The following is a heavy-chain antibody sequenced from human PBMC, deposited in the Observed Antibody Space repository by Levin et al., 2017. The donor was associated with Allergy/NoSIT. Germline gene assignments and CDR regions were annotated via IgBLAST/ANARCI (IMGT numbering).Heavy chain of an antibody. J-gene: IGHJ3*02. CDR1: GFTFSSYG. Sequence: QPGGSLRLSCAASGFTFSSYGMHWVRQAPGKGLEWVAVIWYDGSNKYYADSVKGRFTISRDNSKNTLYLQMNSLRAEDTAVYYCARDSGDCSSTSCYGDDAFDIWGQGTMVTVSS. CDR2: IWYDGSNK. D-gene: IGHD2-2*01. V-gene: IGHV3-33*01. CDR3: ARDSGDCSSTSCYGDDAFDI.